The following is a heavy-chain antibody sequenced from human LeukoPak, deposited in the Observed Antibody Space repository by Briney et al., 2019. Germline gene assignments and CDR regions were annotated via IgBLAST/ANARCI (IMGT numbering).Heavy chain of an antibody. D-gene: IGHD3-9*01. V-gene: IGHV1-69*13. Sequence: EASVKVSCKASGGIFSSYAISWVRQAPGQGLEWMGGIIPIFGTANYAQKFQGRVTITADESTSTAYMELSSLRSEDTAVYYCARSKALRLDDIYYWGQGTLVTVSS. J-gene: IGHJ4*02. CDR2: IIPIFGTA. CDR1: GGIFSSYA. CDR3: ARSKALRLDDIYY.